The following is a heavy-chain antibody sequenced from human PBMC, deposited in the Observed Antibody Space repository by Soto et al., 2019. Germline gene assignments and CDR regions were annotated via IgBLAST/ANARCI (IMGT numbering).Heavy chain of an antibody. V-gene: IGHV5-10-1*01. CDR3: ARTYYSGSGSYYIFDY. J-gene: IGHJ4*02. Sequence: GESLKISCKGSGYSFTSYWITWVRQMPGKGLEWMGRIDPRDSYSSYSPSFQGHVTMSADKSISTAYLQRSSLMASDTAMCYCARTYYSGSGSYYIFDYWGRGTLVTVSS. CDR2: IDPRDSYS. CDR1: GYSFTSYW. D-gene: IGHD3-10*01.